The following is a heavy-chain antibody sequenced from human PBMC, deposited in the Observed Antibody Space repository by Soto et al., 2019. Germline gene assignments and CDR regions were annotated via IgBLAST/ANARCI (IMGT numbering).Heavy chain of an antibody. Sequence: TRSFTCTVYGGSIRGGDSYWSWIRHPPVKGLEWIVYIYSSGSTYYNPSLKSRVTISVDTSKNQFSLKLSSVTAAETAVYYCARDSRGDSHRYVYWGQGTLLTVSS. J-gene: IGHJ4*02. V-gene: IGHV4-30-4*08. CDR2: IYSSGST. CDR3: ARDSRGDSHRYVY. CDR1: GGSIRGGDSY. D-gene: IGHD5-18*01.